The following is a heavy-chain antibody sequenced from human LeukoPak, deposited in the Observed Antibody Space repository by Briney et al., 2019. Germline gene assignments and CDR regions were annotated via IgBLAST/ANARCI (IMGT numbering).Heavy chain of an antibody. J-gene: IGHJ6*02. CDR3: ATDFTPYYYYGMDV. CDR2: FDPEDGET. CDR1: GYTLTELS. V-gene: IGHV1-24*01. Sequence: ASVKVSCKVSGYTLTELSMHWVRQAPGKGLEWMGGFDPEDGETIYAQKFQGRVTMTEDTSTDTAYMELSSLRCEDTAVYYCATDFTPYYYYGMDVWGQGTTVTVSS.